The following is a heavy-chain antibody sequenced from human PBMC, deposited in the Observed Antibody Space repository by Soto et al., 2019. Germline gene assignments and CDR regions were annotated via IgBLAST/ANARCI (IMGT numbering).Heavy chain of an antibody. CDR3: ARDYRYFDSSGHLHD. CDR1: GYTFTGYF. V-gene: IGHV1-2*02. D-gene: IGHD3-22*01. Sequence: QVQLVQSGAEVKKPGASVKVSCKASGYTFTGYFLHWVRQAPGQGLEWVGWINPNSGDTNYAQRFQGRVTMTRDTSISTAYMELSRLRSDDTALYYCARDYRYFDSSGHLHDWGQGTLVTVSS. J-gene: IGHJ4*02. CDR2: INPNSGDT.